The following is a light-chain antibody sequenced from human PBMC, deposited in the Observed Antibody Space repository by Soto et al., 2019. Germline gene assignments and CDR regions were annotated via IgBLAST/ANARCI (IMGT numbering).Light chain of an antibody. J-gene: IGKJ5*01. V-gene: IGKV3-20*01. CDR1: QSVSSSY. CDR2: GAS. CDR3: LQYGSSPPIT. Sequence: EIVLTQSPGTLSLSPGERATLSCRASQSVSSSYLAWYQQKPGQAPRLLIYGASSRATGIPDRFSGSGSGTDFTLAISRLEPEDFAVYYCLQYGSSPPITFGQGTRLVIK.